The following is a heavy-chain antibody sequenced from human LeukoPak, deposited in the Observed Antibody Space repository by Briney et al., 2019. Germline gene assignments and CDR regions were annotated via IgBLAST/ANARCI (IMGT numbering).Heavy chain of an antibody. CDR1: GFTFASYA. Sequence: GGSLRHSCTASGFTFASYAMSWVRQGPGKGLEWVSTLSNNGDNTYYADSVKGRFAISRDNSKNTLYLHMNSLRAEDTAVYYCASFAPYDAFDIWGQGTMVTVSS. V-gene: IGHV3-23*01. CDR3: ASFAPYDAFDI. CDR2: LSNNGDNT. J-gene: IGHJ3*02.